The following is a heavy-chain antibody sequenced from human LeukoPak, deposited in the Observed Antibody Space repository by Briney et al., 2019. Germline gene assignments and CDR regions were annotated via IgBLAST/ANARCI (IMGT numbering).Heavy chain of an antibody. D-gene: IGHD1-1*01. CDR2: KKQDGSEK. J-gene: IGHJ3*02. CDR1: GFTFSSYW. CDR3: ARSPRYNWNDVSAFDI. Sequence: GGSLRLSCAASGFTFSSYWMSRVRQAPGKGLEWAAKKKQDGSEKYYVDSVKGRFTISRDNAKNSLYLQMNSLRAEDTAVYYCARSPRYNWNDVSAFDIWGQGTMVTVSS. V-gene: IGHV3-7*01.